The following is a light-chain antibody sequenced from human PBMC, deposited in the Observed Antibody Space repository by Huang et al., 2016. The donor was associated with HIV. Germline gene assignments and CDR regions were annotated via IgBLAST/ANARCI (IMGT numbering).Light chain of an antibody. CDR1: QNVDRK. CDR2: GAS. Sequence: EIVMTQSPATLSVSPGESATLSCRASQNVDRKLTWYPHKPGQAPMLLISGASSRATDVPARFSGSGSGTEVTHTISNLQSEDFAVYYCQQYDSWPPYIFGQGTKVELK. J-gene: IGKJ2*01. CDR3: QQYDSWPPYI. V-gene: IGKV3-15*01.